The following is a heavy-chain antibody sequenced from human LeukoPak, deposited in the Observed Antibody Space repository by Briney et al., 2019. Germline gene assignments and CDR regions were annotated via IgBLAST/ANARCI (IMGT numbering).Heavy chain of an antibody. V-gene: IGHV3-48*02. D-gene: IGHD1-26*01. CDR2: INTDSSSI. J-gene: IGHJ4*02. Sequence: PGGSLKLSCAASGFTSSTYNMNWVRQAPGKGLEWVSYINTDSSSIYYADSVKGRFTISRDNAKSSLYLQMNSLRDEDTGVYYCARGRGTGSWLIDYWGQGTLVTVSS. CDR3: ARGRGTGSWLIDY. CDR1: GFTSSTYN.